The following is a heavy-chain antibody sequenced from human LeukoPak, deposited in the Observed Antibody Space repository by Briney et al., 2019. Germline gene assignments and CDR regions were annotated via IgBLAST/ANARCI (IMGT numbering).Heavy chain of an antibody. V-gene: IGHV3-66*01. CDR2: LYSGGDT. D-gene: IGHD6-19*01. J-gene: IGHJ4*02. CDR1: GFSVSGHY. CDR3: ARGNTGYSSAWGRDFDY. Sequence: GGSLRLSCAASGFSVSGHYMSWVRQAPGKGREWVSVLYSGGDTYYADSVKGRFTISRDTSKNTLYLQMNGLRAEDTAVYYCARGNTGYSSAWGRDFDYWGQGTLVTVSS.